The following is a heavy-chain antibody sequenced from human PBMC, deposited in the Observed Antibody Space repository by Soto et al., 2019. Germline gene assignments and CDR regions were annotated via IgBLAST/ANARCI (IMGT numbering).Heavy chain of an antibody. V-gene: IGHV4-34*01. CDR2: INHSGST. J-gene: IGHJ6*02. CDR3: ARGEDCSSTSCYDYYYYGMDV. CDR1: GGSFIGYY. D-gene: IGHD2-2*01. Sequence: PSETPSLTCAVYGGSFIGYYCIFIRHPPVKWLEWIGEINHSGSTNYNPSLKSRVTISVDTSKNQFSLKLSSVTAADTAVYYCARGEDCSSTSCYDYYYYGMDVWGQGTTVTVSS.